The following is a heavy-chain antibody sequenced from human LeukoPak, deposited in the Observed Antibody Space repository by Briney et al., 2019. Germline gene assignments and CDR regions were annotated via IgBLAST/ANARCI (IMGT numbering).Heavy chain of an antibody. J-gene: IGHJ4*02. CDR1: GGSFSGYY. Sequence: SETLSLTCAVCGGSFSGYYWSWIRQPPGKGLEWIGEINHSGSTNYNPSLKSRVTISVDTSKNQFSLKLSSVTAADTAVYYCANMQLWSSYFDYWGQGTLVTVSS. CDR2: INHSGST. D-gene: IGHD5-18*01. V-gene: IGHV4-34*01. CDR3: ANMQLWSSYFDY.